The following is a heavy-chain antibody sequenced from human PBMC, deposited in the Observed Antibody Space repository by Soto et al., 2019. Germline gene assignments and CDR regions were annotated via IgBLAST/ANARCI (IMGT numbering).Heavy chain of an antibody. CDR1: GGTFSSYA. J-gene: IGHJ4*02. CDR3: AGNWNYVSNY. Sequence: ASVKVSCKASGGTFSSYAISWVRQAPGQGLEWMGGIIPIFGTANYAQKFQGRVTITADESTSTAYMELSSLRSEDTAVYYCAGNWNYVSNYWGQGTLVTVSS. D-gene: IGHD1-7*01. V-gene: IGHV1-69*13. CDR2: IIPIFGTA.